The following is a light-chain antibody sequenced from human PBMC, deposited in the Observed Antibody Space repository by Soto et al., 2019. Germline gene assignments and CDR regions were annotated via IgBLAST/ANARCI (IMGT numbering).Light chain of an antibody. CDR3: CSYARSLYV. CDR2: EGS. V-gene: IGLV2-23*01. Sequence: QSALTQPASVSGSPGQSITISCTGTSSDVGSYNLVSWYQQHPGKAPKLMIYEGSKRPSGVSNRFSGSKSGNTASLTISGLQAEDEADYYCCSYARSLYVFGTGTKVTV. J-gene: IGLJ1*01. CDR1: SSDVGSYNL.